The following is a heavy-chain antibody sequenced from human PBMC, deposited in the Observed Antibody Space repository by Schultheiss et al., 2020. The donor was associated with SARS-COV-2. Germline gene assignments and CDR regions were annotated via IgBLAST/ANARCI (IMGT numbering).Heavy chain of an antibody. J-gene: IGHJ4*02. D-gene: IGHD2-2*01. CDR2: IYNGDNT. Sequence: GGSLRLSCAASGFTSDLFMTWVRQAPGKGLEWVSVIYNGDNTYYPDSVKGRFTISRDNSKSTLYLQMNNLRVEDTAVYYCGVAIDIVTVPPARVDYWGQGTLVTVSS. CDR1: GFTSDLF. CDR3: GVAIDIVTVPPARVDY. V-gene: IGHV3-53*01.